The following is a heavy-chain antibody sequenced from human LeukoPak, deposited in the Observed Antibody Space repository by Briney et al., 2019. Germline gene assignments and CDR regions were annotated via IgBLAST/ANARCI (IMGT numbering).Heavy chain of an antibody. D-gene: IGHD1-7*01. V-gene: IGHV3-30*04. J-gene: IGHJ6*02. CDR2: IYYDGGEQ. CDR1: GFSFRSKT. CDR3: ARDRLSSVIGTAFFGMDF. Sequence: PGGSLRLSCAASGFSFRSKTMHWVRQAPGKGLEWVALIYYDGGEQYYADSVKGRLTISRDNSLNTLYLQMDNLRIEDTAVYYCARDRLSSVIGTAFFGMDFWGHGTTVTVSS.